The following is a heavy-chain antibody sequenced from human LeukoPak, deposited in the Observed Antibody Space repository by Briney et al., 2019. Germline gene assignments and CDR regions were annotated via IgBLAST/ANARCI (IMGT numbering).Heavy chain of an antibody. CDR3: AKDGPYCSSTSCRLFDY. Sequence: PGGSLRLSCAASGFTFSSYAMSWVRQAPGKGLEWVSAISGSGGSTYYADSVKGRFTISRDNSKNTLYPQMNSLRAEDTAVYYCAKDGPYCSSTSCRLFDYWGQGTLVTVSS. V-gene: IGHV3-23*01. D-gene: IGHD2-2*01. CDR1: GFTFSSYA. CDR2: ISGSGGST. J-gene: IGHJ4*02.